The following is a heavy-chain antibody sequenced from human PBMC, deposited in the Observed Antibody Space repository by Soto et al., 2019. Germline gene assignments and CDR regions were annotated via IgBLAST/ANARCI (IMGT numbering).Heavy chain of an antibody. V-gene: IGHV1-18*01. D-gene: IGHD6-19*01. Sequence: ASVKVSCKASGYTFTSYGISWVRQAPGQGLEWMGWISAYNGNTNYAQKLQGRVTMTTDTSTNTAYMELRSLRSDDTAVYYCARAHRSSSGWLAFLKVDWFDPWGQGTLVTVSS. J-gene: IGHJ5*02. CDR2: ISAYNGNT. CDR1: GYTFTSYG. CDR3: ARAHRSSSGWLAFLKVDWFDP.